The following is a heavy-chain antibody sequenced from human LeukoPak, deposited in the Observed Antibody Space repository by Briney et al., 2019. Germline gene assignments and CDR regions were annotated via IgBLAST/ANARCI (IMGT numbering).Heavy chain of an antibody. CDR1: GFTFSSYW. J-gene: IGHJ6*02. CDR3: ARDSTGSVFGELCLDRYYYYGMDV. Sequence: GRSLRLSCAASGFTFSSYWMSWVRQAPGKGLEWVANIKQDGSEKYYVDSVKGRFTISRDNAKNSLYLQMNSLRAEDTAVYYCARDSTGSVFGELCLDRYYYYGMDVWGQGTTVTVSS. D-gene: IGHD3-10*02. CDR2: IKQDGSEK. V-gene: IGHV3-7*01.